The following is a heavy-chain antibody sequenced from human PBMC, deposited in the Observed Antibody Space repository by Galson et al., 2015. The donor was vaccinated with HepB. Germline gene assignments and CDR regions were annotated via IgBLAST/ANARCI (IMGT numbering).Heavy chain of an antibody. CDR1: GFTFDDYS. J-gene: IGHJ4*02. CDR3: AKDDYYDSSGPPGY. Sequence: SLRLSCAASGFTFDDYSMSWVRQAPGKGLEWVSGINWNGGSTGYADSVKGRFTISRDNSENTLYLQMNSLRAEDTAVYYCAKDDYYDSSGPPGYWGQGTLVTVSS. CDR2: INWNGGST. V-gene: IGHV3-20*04. D-gene: IGHD3-22*01.